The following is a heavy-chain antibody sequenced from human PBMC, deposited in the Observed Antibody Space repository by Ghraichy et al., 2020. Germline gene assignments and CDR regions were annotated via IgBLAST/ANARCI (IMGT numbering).Heavy chain of an antibody. D-gene: IGHD3-16*02. Sequence: GGSLRLSCAASGFTFSSYAMSWVRQAPGKGLEWVSAISGSGGSTYYADSVKGRFTISRDNSKNTLYLQMNSLRAEDTAVYYCAKDPFGGVIAPRRFDSWGQGTLVTVSS. J-gene: IGHJ5*01. V-gene: IGHV3-23*01. CDR3: AKDPFGGVIAPRRFDS. CDR2: ISGSGGST. CDR1: GFTFSSYA.